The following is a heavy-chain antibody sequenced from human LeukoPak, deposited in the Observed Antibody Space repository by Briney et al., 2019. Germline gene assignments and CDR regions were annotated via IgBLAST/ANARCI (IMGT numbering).Heavy chain of an antibody. V-gene: IGHV3-30*18. CDR3: AKRPSDYGDYVSYFDL. Sequence: GRSLRLSCGASGLSFISYGMHWVRQAPSKGLEWVGVISEAGRSKHYADSVKGRFTISRDNSKDPLYLQMNSLRAEDTAVYYCAKRPSDYGDYVSYFDLWGQGTLVTVSS. CDR2: ISEAGRSK. CDR1: GLSFISYG. D-gene: IGHD4-17*01. J-gene: IGHJ4*02.